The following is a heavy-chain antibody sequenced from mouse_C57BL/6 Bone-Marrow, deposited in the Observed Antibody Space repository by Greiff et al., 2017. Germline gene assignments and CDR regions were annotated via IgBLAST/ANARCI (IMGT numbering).Heavy chain of an antibody. D-gene: IGHD1-1*01. CDR3: ARPGIYYYGSSPAY. J-gene: IGHJ3*01. CDR2: IYPRSGNT. Sequence: VQLQQSGAELARPGASVKLSCKASGYTFTSYGISWVKQRTGQGLEWIGEIYPRSGNTYYNEKFKGKATLTADKSSSTGYMELRSLTAEYSAVYFWARPGIYYYGSSPAYWGQGTLVTVTA. V-gene: IGHV1-81*01. CDR1: GYTFTSYG.